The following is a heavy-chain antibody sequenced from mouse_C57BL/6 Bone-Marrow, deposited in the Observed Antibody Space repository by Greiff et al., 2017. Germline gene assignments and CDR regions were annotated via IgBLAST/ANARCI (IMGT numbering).Heavy chain of an antibody. D-gene: IGHD3-2*02. CDR2: INPYNGGT. V-gene: IGHV1-19*01. CDR1: GYTFTDYY. Sequence: EVQLQQSGPVLVKPGASVKMSCKASGYTFTDYYMNWVKQSHGKSLEWIGVINPYNGGTSYNQKFKGKATLTVDKSSSTAYMELNSLTSEDSAVYDCARGDSSGSYWYFDVWGTGTTVTVSS. J-gene: IGHJ1*03. CDR3: ARGDSSGSYWYFDV.